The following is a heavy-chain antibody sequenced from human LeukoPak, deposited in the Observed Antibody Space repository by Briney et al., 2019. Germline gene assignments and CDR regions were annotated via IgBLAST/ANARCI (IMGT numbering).Heavy chain of an antibody. CDR3: AKGDRRVGATHFDY. D-gene: IGHD1-26*01. CDR1: GFTFSSYA. V-gene: IGHV3-23*01. CDR2: ISGSGGST. J-gene: IGHJ4*02. Sequence: PGRSLRLSCAASGFTFSSYAMSWVRQAPGKGLEWVSAISGSGGSTYYADSVKGRFTISRDNSKNTLYLQMNSLRAEDTAVYYCAKGDRRVGATHFDYWGQGTLVTVSS.